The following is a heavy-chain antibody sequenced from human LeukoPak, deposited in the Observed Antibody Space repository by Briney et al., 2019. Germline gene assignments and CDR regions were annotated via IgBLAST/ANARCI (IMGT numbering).Heavy chain of an antibody. D-gene: IGHD2-15*01. CDR2: INTNTGNP. CDR3: ARKLGWFYFDY. J-gene: IGHJ4*02. CDR1: GYTFTGYY. V-gene: IGHV7-4-1*02. Sequence: ASVKVSCKGFGYTFTGYYMHWVRQAPGQGLECMGWINTNTGNPTYAQGFTGRFVFSLDTSVSTAYLQISSLKAEDTAVYYCARKLGWFYFDYWGQGTLVTVSS.